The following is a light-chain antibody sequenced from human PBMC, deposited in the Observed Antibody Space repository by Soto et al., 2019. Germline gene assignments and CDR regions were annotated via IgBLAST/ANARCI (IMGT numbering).Light chain of an antibody. J-gene: IGKJ4*01. CDR3: QHFDDSLT. CDR1: QSVDSST. CDR2: GVS. Sequence: EIVLTQSPGTLSLSPGERATLSCRASQSVDSSTLAWYQQKPGQAPRLLISGVSNRATGIPDRFSGSGSGTDFTLTISRLEPEDFAVYYCQHFDDSLTFGGGTKVEIK. V-gene: IGKV3-20*01.